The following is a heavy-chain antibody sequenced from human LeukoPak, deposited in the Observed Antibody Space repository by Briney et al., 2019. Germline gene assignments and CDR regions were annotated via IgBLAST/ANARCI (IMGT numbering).Heavy chain of an antibody. CDR3: ARDGQAYYDFWSGYSSRFDY. CDR1: GFTLSSYA. Sequence: GGSLRLSCAASGFTLSSYAMSWVRQAPGKGLEWVSATSSSDAGTYYAESVRGRFTISRDNSKNTLYLQMNSLRAEDTAVYYCARDGQAYYDFWSGYSSRFDYWGQGTLVTVSS. CDR2: TSSSDAGT. V-gene: IGHV3-23*01. J-gene: IGHJ4*02. D-gene: IGHD3-3*01.